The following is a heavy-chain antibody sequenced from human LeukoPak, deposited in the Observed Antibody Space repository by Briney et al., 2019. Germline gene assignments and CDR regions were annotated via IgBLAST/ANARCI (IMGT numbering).Heavy chain of an antibody. CDR3: ARHEVQLEPFDY. V-gene: IGHV4-4*07. J-gene: IGHJ4*02. CDR1: GGXISGYN. CDR2: IYSSGST. Sequence: SETLYLTCSVSGGXISGYNCSWIRQSAGQGLEWIGRIYSSGSTNYSPSLKSRVTISVDTSKTQYSLKLSSVTAADTAVYYCARHEVQLEPFDYWGQGTLVTVSS. D-gene: IGHD1-1*01.